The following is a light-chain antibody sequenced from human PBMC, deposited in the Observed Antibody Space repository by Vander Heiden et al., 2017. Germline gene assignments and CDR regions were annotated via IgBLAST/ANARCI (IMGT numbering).Light chain of an antibody. CDR2: QDS. CDR1: KLGDKY. V-gene: IGLV3-1*01. J-gene: IGLJ2*01. Sequence: SYELTQPPSVSVPPGQTASITCSGDKLGDKYSCWYQQKPGQSHVRVIYQDSKRPSGIPERFSGSNSGNTATLTISGTQAMDEADYYCQAWDSSTVVFGGGTKLTVL. CDR3: QAWDSSTVV.